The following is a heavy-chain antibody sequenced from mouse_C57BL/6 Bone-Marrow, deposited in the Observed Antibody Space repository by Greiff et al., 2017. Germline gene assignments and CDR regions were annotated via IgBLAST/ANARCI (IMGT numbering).Heavy chain of an antibody. Sequence: EVKLMESEGGLVQPGSSMKLSCTASGFTFSDYYMAWVRQVPEKGLEWVANINYDGSSTYYLDSLKSRFIISRDNAKNILYLQMSSLKSEDTATYYCARGRGNAMDYWGQGTSVTVSS. CDR3: ARGRGNAMDY. CDR1: GFTFSDYY. CDR2: INYDGSST. J-gene: IGHJ4*01. V-gene: IGHV5-16*01.